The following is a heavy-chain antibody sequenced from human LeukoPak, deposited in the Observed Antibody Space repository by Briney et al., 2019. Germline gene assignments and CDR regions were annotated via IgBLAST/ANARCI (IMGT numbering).Heavy chain of an antibody. J-gene: IGHJ4*02. D-gene: IGHD3-16*01. V-gene: IGHV1-2*02. CDR2: SNPNSGDT. Sequence: GASVKVSCKASGYTXTGYYMHGVRQAPGQGLEWMGWSNPNSGDTKYSQKFQGRVTMTRDTSIRTAYMELTRLRSDDTAVYYCATQRGSYLWGTDFDYWGQGTLVTVSS. CDR1: GYTXTGYY. CDR3: ATQRGSYLWGTDFDY.